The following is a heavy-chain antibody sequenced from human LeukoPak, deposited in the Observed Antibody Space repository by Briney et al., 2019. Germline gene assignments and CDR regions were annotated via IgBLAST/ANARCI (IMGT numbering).Heavy chain of an antibody. Sequence: ASVKVSCKASGYTFTSYYMHWVRQAPGQGLEWMGIINPSGGSTSYAQKFQGRVTMTRDTSTSTVYMELSSLRSEDTAVYYCARQLGYCTNGVCHPLDYWGQGTLVTVSS. CDR3: ARQLGYCTNGVCHPLDY. CDR2: INPSGGST. D-gene: IGHD2-8*01. V-gene: IGHV1-46*03. CDR1: GYTFTSYY. J-gene: IGHJ4*02.